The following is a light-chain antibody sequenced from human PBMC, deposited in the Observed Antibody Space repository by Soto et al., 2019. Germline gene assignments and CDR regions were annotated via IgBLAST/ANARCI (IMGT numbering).Light chain of an antibody. J-gene: IGLJ2*01. CDR3: QSAESGVTVV. Sequence: SYELTQPLSVSVSPGQTARITCSGDTLPKQYAYWYQQKPGQAPVLVIYKDSERPSGIPERFSGSSSGTTVTLTISGVQAEDEADYYCQSAESGVTVVFGGGPKLTVL. V-gene: IGLV3-25*02. CDR2: KDS. CDR1: TLPKQY.